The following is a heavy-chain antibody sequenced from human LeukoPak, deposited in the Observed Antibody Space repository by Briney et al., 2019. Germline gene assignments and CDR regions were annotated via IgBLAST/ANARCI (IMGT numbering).Heavy chain of an antibody. J-gene: IGHJ4*02. Sequence: APVKVSCKPSGYTFNRYYMHWVRQAPGQRLEWIGWINPNSGDTNYAQKFQGRVTMTRNTSISLAYRELSGLRSDDTAIYYCARDTAMVRYDYWGQGTLVTVSS. CDR3: ARDTAMVRYDY. V-gene: IGHV1-2*02. CDR1: GYTFNRYY. CDR2: INPNSGDT. D-gene: IGHD5-18*01.